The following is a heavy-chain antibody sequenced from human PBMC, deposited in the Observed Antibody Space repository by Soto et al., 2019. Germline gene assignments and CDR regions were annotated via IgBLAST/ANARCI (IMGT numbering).Heavy chain of an antibody. Sequence: SETLSLTCTVSGGSISSGDYYWSWIRQPPGKGLEWIGYIYYSGSTYYNPSLKSRVTISVDTSKNQFSLKLSSVTAADTAVYYCARSYHPIYGDYDVGIFDYWGQGTLVTVSS. D-gene: IGHD4-17*01. CDR1: GGSISSGDYY. CDR2: IYYSGST. V-gene: IGHV4-30-4*01. CDR3: ARSYHPIYGDYDVGIFDY. J-gene: IGHJ4*02.